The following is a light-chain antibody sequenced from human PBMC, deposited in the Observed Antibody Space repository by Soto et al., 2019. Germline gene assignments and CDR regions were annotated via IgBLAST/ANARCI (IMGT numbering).Light chain of an antibody. Sequence: DIQMTQSPSTLSASVGDRVTITCRASQTISSWLAWYQQKPGKAPKLLIYKASTLKSGVPSRSSGSGSGTELTITISSLQPDDFATYYCQHYNSYSEAFGQGTKVDIK. J-gene: IGKJ1*01. CDR2: KAS. CDR1: QTISSW. V-gene: IGKV1-5*03. CDR3: QHYNSYSEA.